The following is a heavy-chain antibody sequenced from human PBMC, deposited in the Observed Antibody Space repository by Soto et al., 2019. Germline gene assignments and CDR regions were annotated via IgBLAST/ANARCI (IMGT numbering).Heavy chain of an antibody. Sequence: PSETLSLTCTVSGGSVSSGSYYWSWIRQPPGKGLEWIGYIYYSGSTNYNPSLKSRVTISVDTSKNQFSLKLSSVTAADTAVYYCARVGRGGWFDPWGQGTLVTVSS. CDR2: IYYSGST. CDR3: ARVGRGGWFDP. J-gene: IGHJ5*02. V-gene: IGHV4-61*01. CDR1: GGSVSSGSYY. D-gene: IGHD1-26*01.